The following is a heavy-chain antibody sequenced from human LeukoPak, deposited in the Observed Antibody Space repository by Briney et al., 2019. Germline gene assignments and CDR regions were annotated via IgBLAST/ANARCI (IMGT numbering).Heavy chain of an antibody. J-gene: IGHJ4*02. Sequence: SETLSLTCTVSGGSISSSSYFWGWIRQPPGKGLEWIGSIYYSGSTYYNPSLRSRATISVDTSKNQFSLKLRSVTAADTSMYYCARWFGETYYFDYWGQGILVTVSS. V-gene: IGHV4-39*07. D-gene: IGHD3-10*01. CDR1: GGSISSSSYF. CDR2: IYYSGST. CDR3: ARWFGETYYFDY.